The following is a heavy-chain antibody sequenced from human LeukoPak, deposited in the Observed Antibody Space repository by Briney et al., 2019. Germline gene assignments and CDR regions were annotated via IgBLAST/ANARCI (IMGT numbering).Heavy chain of an antibody. V-gene: IGHV3-53*01. CDR2: IYSGGST. CDR3: ARGLYYFDTSGYLYY. D-gene: IGHD3-22*01. CDR1: GFTVSSNY. Sequence: PGGSPRLSCAASGFTVSSNYMSWVRQAPGKGLEWVSVIYSGGSTYYADSVKGRFTISRDNSKNTLYLQMNSLRAEDTAVYYCARGLYYFDTSGYLYYWGQGTLVTVSS. J-gene: IGHJ4*02.